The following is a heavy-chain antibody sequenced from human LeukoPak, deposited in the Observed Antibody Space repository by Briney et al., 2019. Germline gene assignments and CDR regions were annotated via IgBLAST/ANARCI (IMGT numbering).Heavy chain of an antibody. J-gene: IGHJ4*02. CDR2: LNFDGSTT. CDR1: GFTFSSYW. CDR3: ARGGYRSNYFDY. V-gene: IGHV3-74*01. D-gene: IGHD6-19*01. Sequence: GGSLRLSCAASGFTFSSYWMHWVRQAPGKGLVWVSRLNFDGSTTNNADSVKGRFTISRDNAKNTLYLQMNSLRAEDTAVYYCARGGYRSNYFDYWGQGTLVTVSS.